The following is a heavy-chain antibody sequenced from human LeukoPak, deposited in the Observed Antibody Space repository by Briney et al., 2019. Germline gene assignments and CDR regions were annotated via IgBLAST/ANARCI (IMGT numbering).Heavy chain of an antibody. CDR2: ISGSGGST. D-gene: IGHD3-22*01. CDR1: GFAFSSYA. J-gene: IGHJ3*02. V-gene: IGHV3-23*01. Sequence: GGSLRLSCAASGFAFSSYAMNWVRQPPGKGLEWVSAISGSGGSTYYADSVKGRFTISRDNSKNTLYLQMNSLRAEDTAVYYCAKDLDYYDSSGHIWGQGTMVTVSS. CDR3: AKDLDYYDSSGHI.